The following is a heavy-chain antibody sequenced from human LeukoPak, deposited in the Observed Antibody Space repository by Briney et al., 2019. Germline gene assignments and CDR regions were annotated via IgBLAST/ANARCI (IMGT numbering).Heavy chain of an antibody. Sequence: SETLSLTCTVSGGSISSGDYYWSWIRQPPGEGLEWIGYIYYSGSTYYNPSLKSRVTISVDTSKNQFSLKLSSVTAADTAVYYCARDGSSAYNWFDPWGQGTLVTVSS. J-gene: IGHJ5*02. CDR1: GGSISSGDYY. CDR3: ARDGSSAYNWFDP. CDR2: IYYSGST. D-gene: IGHD2-2*01. V-gene: IGHV4-30-4*01.